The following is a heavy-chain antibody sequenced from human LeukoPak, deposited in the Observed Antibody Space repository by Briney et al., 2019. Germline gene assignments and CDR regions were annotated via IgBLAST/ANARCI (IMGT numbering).Heavy chain of an antibody. D-gene: IGHD5-24*01. Sequence: SETLSLTCSVSGGSITSYYWSWIRQPPGKGLEWIGYIHYSGSTKYNPSLKSRVSMSVDTSKNQVSLKLSSVTAAATAVYYCAKVGYRDGYTDAFDIWGQGTMVSVSS. V-gene: IGHV4-59*01. CDR2: IHYSGST. J-gene: IGHJ3*02. CDR3: AKVGYRDGYTDAFDI. CDR1: GGSITSYY.